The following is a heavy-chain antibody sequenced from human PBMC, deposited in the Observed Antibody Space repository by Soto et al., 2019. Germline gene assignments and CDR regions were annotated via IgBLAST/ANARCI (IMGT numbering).Heavy chain of an antibody. D-gene: IGHD6-19*01. CDR2: IYYSGNT. V-gene: IGHV4-30-2*05. Sequence: SETLSLTCAVAGGSISSGGYSWSWIRQPPGKGLEWIGYIYYSGNTYYNPSLKSRVSISVDTSKDQFSLKLSSVTAADTAVYYCARDSSGWNWFDPWGQGTLVTVSS. CDR1: GGSISSGGYS. CDR3: ARDSSGWNWFDP. J-gene: IGHJ5*02.